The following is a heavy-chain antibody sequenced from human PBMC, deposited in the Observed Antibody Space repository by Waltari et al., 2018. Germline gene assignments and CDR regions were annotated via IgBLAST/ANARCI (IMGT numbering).Heavy chain of an antibody. Sequence: EVQLVESGGHLIQPGGSLRLSCAASSFNVSSYYMNWVRQAPGKGLGWFSILYHAGNTYYADSVKGRFTFSRDNSKNTLYLQMNSLRAEDTAVYYCARGNTKYGMDVWGQGTTVTVSS. CDR3: ARGNTKYGMDV. CDR2: LYHAGNT. D-gene: IGHD3-10*01. CDR1: SFNVSSYY. J-gene: IGHJ6*02. V-gene: IGHV3-53*01.